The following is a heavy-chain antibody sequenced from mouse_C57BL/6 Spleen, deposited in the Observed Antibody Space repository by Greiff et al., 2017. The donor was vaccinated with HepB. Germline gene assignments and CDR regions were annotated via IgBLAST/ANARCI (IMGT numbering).Heavy chain of an antibody. D-gene: IGHD2-1*01. V-gene: IGHV5-17*01. CDR1: GFTFSDYG. CDR2: ISSGSSTI. CDR3: ARGTYGNYEGVDY. Sequence: VQLKESGGGLVKPGGSLKLSCAASGFTFSDYGMHWVRQAPEKGLEWVAYISSGSSTIYYADTVKGRFTISRDNAKNTLFLQMTSLRSEDTAMYYCARGTYGNYEGVDYWGQGTTLTVSS. J-gene: IGHJ2*01.